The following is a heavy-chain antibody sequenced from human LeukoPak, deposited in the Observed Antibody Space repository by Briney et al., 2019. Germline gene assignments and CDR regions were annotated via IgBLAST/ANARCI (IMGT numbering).Heavy chain of an antibody. CDR3: ARDRDGYNM. CDR2: ISGSGGST. Sequence: GGSLRLSCAASGFTFSSYAMSWVRQAPGKGLEWVSAISGSGGSTYYADSVKGRFTISRDNAKNSLYLQMNSLRAEDTAVYYCARDRDGYNMGGQGTLVTVSS. J-gene: IGHJ4*02. D-gene: IGHD5-24*01. V-gene: IGHV3-23*01. CDR1: GFTFSSYA.